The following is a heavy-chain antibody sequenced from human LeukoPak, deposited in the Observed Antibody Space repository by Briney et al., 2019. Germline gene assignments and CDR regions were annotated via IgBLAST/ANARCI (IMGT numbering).Heavy chain of an antibody. J-gene: IGHJ6*03. CDR1: GYTFTSYD. Sequence: ASVKVSCKASGYTFTSYDINWVRQATGQGLEWMGWMNPNSGNTGYAQKFQGRVTMTRNTSISTAYMELSSLRSEDTAVYYCARGLRYFDWLLYPHYYYYYMDVWGKGTTVTISS. CDR3: ARGLRYFDWLLYPHYYYYYMDV. V-gene: IGHV1-8*01. D-gene: IGHD3-9*01. CDR2: MNPNSGNT.